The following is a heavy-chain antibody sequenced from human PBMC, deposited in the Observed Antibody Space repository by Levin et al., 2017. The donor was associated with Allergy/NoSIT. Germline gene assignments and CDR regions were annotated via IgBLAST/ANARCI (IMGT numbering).Heavy chain of an antibody. J-gene: IGHJ3*02. CDR1: GFTFSTYN. V-gene: IGHV3-21*01. D-gene: IGHD1-26*01. Sequence: LSLTCAASGFTFSTYNMIWVRQAPGKGLQYVSSISSSSQYRFYEQSIKGRFTISRDNAENSLFLYMNSLRAEDTAVYYCARISTTDGFDIWGQGTMVIVSS. CDR3: ARISTTDGFDI. CDR2: ISSSSQYR.